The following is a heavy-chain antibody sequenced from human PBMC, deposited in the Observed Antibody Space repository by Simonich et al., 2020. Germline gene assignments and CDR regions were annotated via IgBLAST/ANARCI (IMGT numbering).Heavy chain of an antibody. V-gene: IGHV1-2*02. Sequence: QVQLVQSGAEVKKPGASVKVSCKASGYTFTGYYMHWVRQAPGLGLEWMGWINPTSGGTNYAQKLQGRVTMTRDTSISTAYMELSRLRSDDTAVYYCARGRLTGDKGAFDIWGQGTMVTVSS. CDR3: ARGRLTGDKGAFDI. J-gene: IGHJ3*02. CDR2: INPTSGGT. D-gene: IGHD7-27*01. CDR1: GYTFTGYY.